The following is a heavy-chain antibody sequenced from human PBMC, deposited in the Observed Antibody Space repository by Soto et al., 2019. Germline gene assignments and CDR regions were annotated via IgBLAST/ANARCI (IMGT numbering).Heavy chain of an antibody. V-gene: IGHV4-59*12. CDR2: IYYSGST. CDR1: GGSISSYY. Sequence: SETLSLTCTVSGGSISSYYWSWIRQPPGKGLDWIGYIYYSGSTNYNPSLKSRVTISVDTSKNQFSLKLSSVTAADTAVYYCARGQGSARYNWNYYYYGMDVWGQGTTVTVSS. D-gene: IGHD1-20*01. J-gene: IGHJ6*02. CDR3: ARGQGSARYNWNYYYYGMDV.